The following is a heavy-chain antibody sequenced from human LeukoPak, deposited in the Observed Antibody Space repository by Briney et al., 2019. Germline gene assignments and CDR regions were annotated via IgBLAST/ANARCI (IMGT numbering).Heavy chain of an antibody. D-gene: IGHD3-22*01. V-gene: IGHV3-30*18. CDR1: GFTFSSYG. CDR3: AKEGPLYDSSGYHDY. Sequence: GSLRLSCAASGFTFSSYGMHWVRQAPGKGLEWVAVISYDGSNKYYADSVKGRFTISRDNSKNTLYLQMNSLRAEDTAVYYCAKEGPLYDSSGYHDYWGQGTLVTVSS. CDR2: ISYDGSNK. J-gene: IGHJ4*02.